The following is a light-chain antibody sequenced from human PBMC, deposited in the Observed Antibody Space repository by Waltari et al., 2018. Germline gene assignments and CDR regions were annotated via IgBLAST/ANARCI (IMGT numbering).Light chain of an antibody. CDR2: GAS. Sequence: EIVMTQSRATLSVYPGERATLSCRASQSVSNNLAWFQHKPGQAPRLLIYGASTRAAGIPARFSGSGSGADFTLTISSLQSEDFALYYCQQYNSWPLTFGGGTKVEIK. J-gene: IGKJ4*01. V-gene: IGKV3-15*01. CDR1: QSVSNN. CDR3: QQYNSWPLT.